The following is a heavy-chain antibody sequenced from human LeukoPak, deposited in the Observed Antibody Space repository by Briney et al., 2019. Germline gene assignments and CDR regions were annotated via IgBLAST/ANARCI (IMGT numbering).Heavy chain of an antibody. D-gene: IGHD6-19*01. CDR2: FKSKTDGGTT. J-gene: IGHJ3*02. Sequence: GGSLRLSCAASGFTFSNAWMNWVRQAPGKGLEWVGRFKSKTDGGTTDYAAPVKGRFTISRDDSKNTLYLQMNSRKTEDTAVYYCTTDREYSSGWYLGTDAFDIWGQGTMVTVSS. CDR3: TTDREYSSGWYLGTDAFDI. V-gene: IGHV3-15*07. CDR1: GFTFSNAW.